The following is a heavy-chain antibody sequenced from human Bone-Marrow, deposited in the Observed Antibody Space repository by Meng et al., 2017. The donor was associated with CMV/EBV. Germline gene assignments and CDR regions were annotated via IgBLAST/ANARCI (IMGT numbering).Heavy chain of an antibody. CDR1: GGTFSSYT. Sequence: AVKVSCKASGGTFSSYTNSWVRQAPGQGLEWMGRIISILGIANYAQKFQGRVTITADKSTSTAYMELSSLRSEDTAVYYCARAYSSSWNYFDYWGQGTLVTVSS. J-gene: IGHJ4*02. D-gene: IGHD6-13*01. CDR3: ARAYSSSWNYFDY. CDR2: IISILGIA. V-gene: IGHV1-69*02.